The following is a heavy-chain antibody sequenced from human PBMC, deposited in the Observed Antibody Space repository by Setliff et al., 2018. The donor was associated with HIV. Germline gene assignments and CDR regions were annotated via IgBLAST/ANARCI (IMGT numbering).Heavy chain of an antibody. V-gene: IGHV1-69*10. CDR3: AREEGSGDGYNSGGAFDI. Sequence: ASVKVSCKASGYTFSSYAISWVRQAPGHGLEWMGGIIPILGIANYAQKFQGRVTITADKSTSTAYMELSSLRSEDTAVYYCAREEGSGDGYNSGGAFDIWGQGTMVT. D-gene: IGHD5-12*01. J-gene: IGHJ3*02. CDR1: GYTFSSYA. CDR2: IIPILGIA.